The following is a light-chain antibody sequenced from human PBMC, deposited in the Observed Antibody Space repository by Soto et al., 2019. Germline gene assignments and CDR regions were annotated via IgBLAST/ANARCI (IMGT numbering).Light chain of an antibody. J-gene: IGKJ1*01. CDR2: DAS. CDR3: QQYNSYSQT. CDR1: QSISSW. V-gene: IGKV1-5*01. Sequence: DIQMPQSPSTLSASVGARVTITCRASQSISSWLAWYQQKPGKAPKLLIYDASSLESGVPSRFSGSGSGTEFTLTISSLQPDEFATYYCQQYNSYSQTFGQGTKVDIK.